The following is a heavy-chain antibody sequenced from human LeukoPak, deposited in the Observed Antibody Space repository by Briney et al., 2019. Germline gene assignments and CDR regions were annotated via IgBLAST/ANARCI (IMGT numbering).Heavy chain of an antibody. D-gene: IGHD2-15*01. J-gene: IGHJ4*02. CDR2: ISAYNGNT. CDR3: ARVVRGSCLPARGVCGAFDI. Sequence: ASVKVSCKASGYTFTSYGISWVRQAPGQGLEWMGWISAYNGNTNYAQKLQGRVTMTTDTSTSTAYMELSSLRSEDTAVYYCARVVRGSCLPARGVCGAFDIWGQGTLVTVSS. V-gene: IGHV1-18*01. CDR1: GYTFTSYG.